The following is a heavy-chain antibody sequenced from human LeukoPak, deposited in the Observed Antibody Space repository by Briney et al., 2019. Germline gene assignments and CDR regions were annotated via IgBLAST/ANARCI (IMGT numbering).Heavy chain of an antibody. Sequence: SETLSLTCTVSGGSISSYYWSWIRQPPGKGLEWLGYFHYSGSTNYNPSLKSRVTISVDTSKNLFSLRLSSVTAPAPAGYYLGKVSGYDWESFYDYWGQGTLVTVSS. V-gene: IGHV4-59*01. CDR2: FHYSGST. CDR3: GKVSGYDWESFYDY. D-gene: IGHD5-12*01. J-gene: IGHJ4*02. CDR1: GGSISSYY.